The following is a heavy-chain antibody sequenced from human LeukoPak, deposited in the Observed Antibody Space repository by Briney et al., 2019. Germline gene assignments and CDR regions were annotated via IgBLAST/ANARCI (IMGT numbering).Heavy chain of an antibody. V-gene: IGHV4-59*01. CDR2: IYYSGSI. J-gene: IGHJ6*02. CDR3: ARKPVYYYGMDV. Sequence: PSETLSLTCTVSGGSISSYYWSWIRQPPGKGLEWIGYIYYSGSINYNPSLKSRVTISVDTSKNQFSLKLSSVTAADTAVYYCARKPVYYYGMDVWGQGTTVTVSS. CDR1: GGSISSYY.